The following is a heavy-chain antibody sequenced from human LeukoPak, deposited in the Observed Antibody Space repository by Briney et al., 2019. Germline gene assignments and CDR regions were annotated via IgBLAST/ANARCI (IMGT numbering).Heavy chain of an antibody. CDR3: ARTTGWLKFDP. CDR1: GGSISSYY. V-gene: IGHV4-4*07. CDR2: IYTSGST. Sequence: SETLSLTCTVSGGSISSYYWTWIRQPAGKGLEWIGRIYTSGSTNYNPSLKSRVTMSVDTSKNQFSLKLNSATAADTAVYYCARTTGWLKFDPWGQGTLVTVSS. J-gene: IGHJ5*02. D-gene: IGHD5-18*01.